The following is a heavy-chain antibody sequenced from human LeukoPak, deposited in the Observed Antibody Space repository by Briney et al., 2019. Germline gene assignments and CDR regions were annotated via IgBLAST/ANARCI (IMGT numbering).Heavy chain of an antibody. CDR1: GFIVSRYW. V-gene: IGHV3-7*01. CDR3: ARDLGVCSGGTCYSVYDY. D-gene: IGHD2-15*01. CDR2: IKEDGSEK. Sequence: PGGSLRLSCAASGFIVSRYWMSWVRQAPGKGLEWVADIKEDGSEKHCVDSVKGGFTISRDNAENSLYLQMNCLRAEDTAIYYCARDLGVCSGGTCYSVYDYWGQGTLVTVSS. J-gene: IGHJ4*02.